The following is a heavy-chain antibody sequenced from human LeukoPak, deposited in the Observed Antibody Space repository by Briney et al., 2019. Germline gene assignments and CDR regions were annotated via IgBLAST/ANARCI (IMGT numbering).Heavy chain of an antibody. J-gene: IGHJ4*02. D-gene: IGHD4-11*01. CDR2: ISTNGGVT. CDR1: GFTFSRYA. Sequence: GGSLRLSCSASGFTFSRYAMHWVRQAPGKGLEYVSAISTNGGVTYYADSVKGRFTISSDNSKNTLYLEISSLRVEDAAVYYCVKDVSSTYYYFDYWGQGTLVTVSS. CDR3: VKDVSSTYYYFDY. V-gene: IGHV3-64D*09.